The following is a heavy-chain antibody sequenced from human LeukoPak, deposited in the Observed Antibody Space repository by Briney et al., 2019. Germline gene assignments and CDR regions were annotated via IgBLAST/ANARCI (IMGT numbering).Heavy chain of an antibody. J-gene: IGHJ4*02. Sequence: GGSLRLSCAASGFIFSSYVKHWVRQAPGKGLEYVSAISSNGGSTYYANSVKGRFTISRDNSKNTLYLQMNSLRVEDTAVYYCASWPGGWYGEDSWGQGTLVTVSS. CDR2: ISSNGGST. V-gene: IGHV3-64*01. D-gene: IGHD6-19*01. CDR1: GFIFSSYV. CDR3: ASWPGGWYGEDS.